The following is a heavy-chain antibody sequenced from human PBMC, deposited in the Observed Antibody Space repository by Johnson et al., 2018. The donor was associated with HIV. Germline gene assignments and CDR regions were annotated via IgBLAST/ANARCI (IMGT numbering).Heavy chain of an antibody. Sequence: QVQLVESGGGVVQPGGSLRLSCAASGFTFSRYGMHWVRQAPGKGLEWVAFIRYDGNNKYYADSVKGRFTISRDNSKNTVYLQMNSLRAEDTAVYYCARTSSGSRNALDIWGLGTMVTVSS. J-gene: IGHJ3*02. CDR3: ARTSSGSRNALDI. V-gene: IGHV3-30*02. CDR2: IRYDGNNK. D-gene: IGHD3-10*01. CDR1: GFTFSRYG.